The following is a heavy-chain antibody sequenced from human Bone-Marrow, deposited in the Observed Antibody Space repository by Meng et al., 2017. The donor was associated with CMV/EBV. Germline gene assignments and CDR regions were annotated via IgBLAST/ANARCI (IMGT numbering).Heavy chain of an antibody. J-gene: IGHJ6*02. CDR2: INPSGGST. CDR1: GYTFTSNY. Sequence: ASVKVSCKASGYTFTSNYMHWVRQAPGQGLEWMGIINPSGGSTSYAQKFQGRVTMTRDTSISTAYMELSSLTSEDTAVYSCARRGPDYYYAMDVWGQGTTVTVSS. CDR3: ARRGPDYYYAMDV. V-gene: IGHV1-46*01.